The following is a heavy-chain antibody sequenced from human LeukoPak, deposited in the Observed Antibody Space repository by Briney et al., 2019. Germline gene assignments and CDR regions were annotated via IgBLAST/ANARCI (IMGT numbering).Heavy chain of an antibody. CDR1: GYTFTSYY. CDR2: INPSGGST. Sequence: ASVKVSCKASGYTFTSYYMHWVRQAPGQGLEWMGIINPSGGSTSYAQKFQGRVTMTRDTSTSAVYMELSSLRSEDTAVYYCARRGGIAAAFDYWGQGTLVTVSS. D-gene: IGHD6-13*01. CDR3: ARRGGIAAAFDY. J-gene: IGHJ4*02. V-gene: IGHV1-46*01.